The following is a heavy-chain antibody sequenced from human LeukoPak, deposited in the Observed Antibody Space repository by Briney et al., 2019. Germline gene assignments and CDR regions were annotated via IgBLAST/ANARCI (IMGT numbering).Heavy chain of an antibody. CDR3: ARDSHSSGWYLPDY. CDR1: GYTFTDYY. CDR2: INPNSDGT. J-gene: IGHJ4*02. Sequence: GASVKVSCKASGYTFTDYYMHWVRQAPGQGLEWMGWINPNSDGTDYAQSFQGRVTMSRDTSISTAYMELSSLRSDDTAVYYCARDSHSSGWYLPDYWGQGTLVTVSS. D-gene: IGHD6-19*01. V-gene: IGHV1-2*02.